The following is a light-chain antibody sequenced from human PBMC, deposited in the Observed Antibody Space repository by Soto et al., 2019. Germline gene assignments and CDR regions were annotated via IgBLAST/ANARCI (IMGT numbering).Light chain of an antibody. J-gene: IGKJ1*01. CDR3: QLYARPPGT. V-gene: IGKV3-20*01. Sequence: VLSKTPGALSLSPGERDTLSCRASQSVTNRYLAWYRQKPGQAPRLLIFGASIRDTGIPDRFSGSGSGTDFTLTFDILEPEDLAVYYSQLYARPPGTFGQGTRLDIK. CDR2: GAS. CDR1: QSVTNRY.